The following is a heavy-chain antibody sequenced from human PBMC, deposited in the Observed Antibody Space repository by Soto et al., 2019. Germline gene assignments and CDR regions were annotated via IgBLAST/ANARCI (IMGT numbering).Heavy chain of an antibody. CDR3: AFPATADFDY. Sequence: PSETLSLTCAVSGGSISSTNWWTWVRRSPGRGPEWIGEIYHSGTTNCSPSLKSRVNIAVDMSTNHLSLTLISVTAADTAVYYCAFPATADFDYWGKGILVTVSS. V-gene: IGHV4-4*02. J-gene: IGHJ4*02. CDR1: GGSISSTNW. D-gene: IGHD6-13*01. CDR2: IYHSGTT.